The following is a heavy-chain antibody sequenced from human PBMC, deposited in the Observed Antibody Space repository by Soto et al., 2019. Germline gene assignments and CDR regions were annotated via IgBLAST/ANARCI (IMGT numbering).Heavy chain of an antibody. Sequence: ASVKVSCKASGYTFTGYYMHWVRQAPGQGLEWMGWINPNSGGTNYAQKFQGWVTMTRDTSISTAYMELSRLRSDDTAVYYCARDLDPVSLIAVAGPYYYYGMDVWGQGTTVTVSS. CDR1: GYTFTGYY. V-gene: IGHV1-2*04. CDR3: ARDLDPVSLIAVAGPYYYYGMDV. J-gene: IGHJ6*02. D-gene: IGHD6-19*01. CDR2: INPNSGGT.